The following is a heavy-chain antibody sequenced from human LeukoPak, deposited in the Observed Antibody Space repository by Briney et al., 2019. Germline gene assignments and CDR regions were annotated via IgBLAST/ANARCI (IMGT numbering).Heavy chain of an antibody. J-gene: IGHJ6*03. V-gene: IGHV4-59*01. D-gene: IGHD6-13*01. CDR1: GGSISSSC. Sequence: SETLRLTCTVSGGSISSSCGRWIRQPPGKGLEWIGYIYYSGSTNYNPSLKSLVTISVDTSKNQFSLKLSSVTAADTAVYYCARDLAAYGKLYYYMDGCGKATAVTVSS. CDR2: IYYSGST. CDR3: ARDLAAYGKLYYYMDG.